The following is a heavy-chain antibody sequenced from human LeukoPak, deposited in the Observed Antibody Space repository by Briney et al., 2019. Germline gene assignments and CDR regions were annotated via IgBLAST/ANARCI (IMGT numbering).Heavy chain of an antibody. Sequence: SQTLSVTCAISGDSLSSNSVTWNWTRHSPSRGREWLGWTNYRSTWYNDYAVSVRGRITVNPDTSKNQFSLHLNSVTPEDTAVYYCARRLTQYDCFDPWGQGILVTVSS. CDR3: ARRLTQYDCFDP. J-gene: IGHJ5*02. CDR1: GDSLSSNSVT. CDR2: TNYRSTWYN. D-gene: IGHD2-2*01. V-gene: IGHV6-1*01.